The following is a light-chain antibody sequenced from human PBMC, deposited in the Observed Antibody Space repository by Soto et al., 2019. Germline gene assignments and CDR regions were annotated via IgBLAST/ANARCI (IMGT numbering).Light chain of an antibody. CDR3: SSFAGSNNFPYV. V-gene: IGLV1-47*02. CDR1: SSNIGSNY. Sequence: QSVLTQPPSASGTPGQRVTLSCSGSSSNIGSNYVYWYQQLPGTAPKLLIYSSNQRPSGVPDRFSGSKSGTSASLAISGLRSEDEADYYCSSFAGSNNFPYVFGTGTKVTV. J-gene: IGLJ1*01. CDR2: SSN.